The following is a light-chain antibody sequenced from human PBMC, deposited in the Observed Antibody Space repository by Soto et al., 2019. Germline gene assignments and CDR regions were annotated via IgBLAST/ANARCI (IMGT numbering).Light chain of an antibody. Sequence: DIQMTQSPSSLSAPVGDRVTITCRASQSISSYLNWYQQKPGKAPKLLIFAASSLQSGVPSGFSGSGSGTDFTLTISSLQPEDFATYYCQQSYSTPRTFGQGTKLEIK. CDR3: QQSYSTPRT. CDR1: QSISSY. J-gene: IGKJ2*02. V-gene: IGKV1-39*01. CDR2: AAS.